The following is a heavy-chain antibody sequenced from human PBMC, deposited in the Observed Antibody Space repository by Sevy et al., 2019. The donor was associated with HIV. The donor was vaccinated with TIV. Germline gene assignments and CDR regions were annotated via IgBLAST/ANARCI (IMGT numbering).Heavy chain of an antibody. CDR2: IYPGDSDT. CDR1: GFTFSNSW. J-gene: IGHJ6*02. Sequence: GESLKISCKVSGFTFSNSWIGWVRQMPGKGLEWMGIIYPGDSDTRYSPSFQGQVTIVADKSTATAYLEWTSLKASDTATYYCARRGGHVGKEDLLGYNGMELWGQGTTVTVSS. V-gene: IGHV5-51*01. D-gene: IGHD2-15*01. CDR3: ARRGGHVGKEDLLGYNGMEL.